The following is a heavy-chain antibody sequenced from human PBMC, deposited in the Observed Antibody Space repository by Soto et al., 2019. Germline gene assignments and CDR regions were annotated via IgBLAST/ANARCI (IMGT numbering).Heavy chain of an antibody. V-gene: IGHV1-69*12. J-gene: IGHJ6*02. D-gene: IGHD3-22*01. CDR1: GGTFSSYA. CDR2: IIPIFGTA. Sequence: QVQLVQSGAEVKKPGSSVKVSCKASGGTFSSYAISWVRQAPGQGLEWMGGIIPIFGTANYAQKFQGRVTITADEATGTAYMELSSLRSEDTAVYYCARAVEAGYYRRYYYDGMDVWGQGTTVTVSS. CDR3: ARAVEAGYYRRYYYDGMDV.